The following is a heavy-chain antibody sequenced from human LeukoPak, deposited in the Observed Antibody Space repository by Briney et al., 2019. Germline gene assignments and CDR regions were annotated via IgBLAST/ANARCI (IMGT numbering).Heavy chain of an antibody. CDR1: GFTFSSYS. D-gene: IGHD3-9*01. Sequence: GGSLRLSCAASGFTFSSYSMNWVRQAPGKGLEWVSSISSSSSYIYYAVSVKGRFTISRDNAKNSLYLQMNSLRAEDTAVYYCARDLNYDILTGYPDYWGQGTLVTVSS. CDR2: ISSSSSYI. V-gene: IGHV3-21*01. CDR3: ARDLNYDILTGYPDY. J-gene: IGHJ4*02.